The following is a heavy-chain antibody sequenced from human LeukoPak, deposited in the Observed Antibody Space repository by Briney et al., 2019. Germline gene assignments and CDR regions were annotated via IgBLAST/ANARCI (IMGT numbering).Heavy chain of an antibody. J-gene: IGHJ3*02. V-gene: IGHV5-51*01. CDR2: IYSGDSDT. Sequence: GESLQISCKGSGYSFTSYWIGWVRQMTGKGLEWMGIIYSGDSDTTYSPSFQGQVTISADKSISTAYLQWSSLKASDTAMYYCARRQQGIVVVPAAHDAFDIWGQGTMVTVSS. CDR1: GYSFTSYW. CDR3: ARRQQGIVVVPAAHDAFDI. D-gene: IGHD2-2*01.